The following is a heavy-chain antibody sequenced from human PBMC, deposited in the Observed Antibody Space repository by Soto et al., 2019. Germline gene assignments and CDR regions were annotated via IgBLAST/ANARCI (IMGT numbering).Heavy chain of an antibody. V-gene: IGHV3-66*01. CDR3: ARDKGGSLYFDY. D-gene: IGHD3-16*01. CDR2: IYSGGST. Sequence: GGSLRLSCAASGFTVSSNYMSWVRQAPGKGLEWVSVIYSGGSTYYADSVKGRFTISRDNSKNTLYLQMNSLRAEDTAVYYCARDKGGSLYFDYWGQGTLVTVSS. J-gene: IGHJ4*02. CDR1: GFTVSSNY.